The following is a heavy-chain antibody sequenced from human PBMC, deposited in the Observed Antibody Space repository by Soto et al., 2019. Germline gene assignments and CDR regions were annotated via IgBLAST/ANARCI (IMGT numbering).Heavy chain of an antibody. J-gene: IGHJ5*02. Sequence: QVTLKESGPVLVKPTETLTLTCTVSGFSLSNARMGVSWIRQPPGKALEWLAHIFSNDEKSYSTSLKSRLTISKDTSKRQVVLTTTNMDPVDTATYSCARSRGLGGGWWFGPWGQGTLVTVSS. D-gene: IGHD3-16*01. CDR2: IFSNDEK. CDR1: GFSLSNARMG. CDR3: ARSRGLGGGWWFGP. V-gene: IGHV2-26*01.